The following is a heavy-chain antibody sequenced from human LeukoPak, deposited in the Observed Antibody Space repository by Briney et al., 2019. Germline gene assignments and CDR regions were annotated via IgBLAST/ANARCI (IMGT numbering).Heavy chain of an antibody. V-gene: IGHV3-48*02. D-gene: IGHD1-26*01. CDR2: ISSSSSTI. CDR3: ARDAGATYRHNWFDP. Sequence: GGSLRLSCAASGFTFSSYAMHWVRQAPGKGLEWVSYISSSSSTIYYADSVKGRFTISRDNAKNSLYLQMNSLRDEDTAVYYCARDAGATYRHNWFDPWGQGTLVTVSS. J-gene: IGHJ5*02. CDR1: GFTFSSYA.